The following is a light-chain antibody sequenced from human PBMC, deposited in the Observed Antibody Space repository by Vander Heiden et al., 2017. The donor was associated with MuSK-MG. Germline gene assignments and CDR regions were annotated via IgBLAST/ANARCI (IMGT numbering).Light chain of an antibody. CDR3: YCATDNYLGL. CDR1: VLGRKY. CDR2: KDS. J-gene: IGLJ2*01. V-gene: IGLV3-27*01. Sequence: YELKQPSSVSVSPGQTARITCSGEVLGRKYARWFQQKPGQAPLLLIYKDSERPSGIPGRFSGSSSGTTITLTISGAQVEDEAEYYCYCATDNYLGLFGGGTKLTVL.